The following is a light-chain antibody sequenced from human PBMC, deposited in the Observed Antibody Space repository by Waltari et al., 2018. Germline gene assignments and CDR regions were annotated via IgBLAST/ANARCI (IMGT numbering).Light chain of an antibody. CDR1: QSISCSW. CDR3: QQYDASSVT. CDR2: GAS. V-gene: IGKV3-20*01. J-gene: IGKJ4*01. Sequence: EIVLTQSPGTLSLSPGERATLSCRASQSISCSWLGWYQQKLGQAPRLLMYGASSRATAIPDRFSGSGSGTDFTLTISRLEPEDFAVYYCQQYDASSVTFGGGTKVEIK.